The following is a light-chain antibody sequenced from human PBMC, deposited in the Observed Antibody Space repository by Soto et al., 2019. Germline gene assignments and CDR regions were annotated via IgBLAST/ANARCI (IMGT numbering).Light chain of an antibody. CDR3: SSYAGTNNYV. Sequence: QSVLTQPPSASGSPGQSVTISCTGTSSDVGGYDYGSWHQQHPGKAPKVIIYGVNKRPSGVPDRFSGSKSGNTASLTVSGLQAEDEADYYCSSYAGTNNYVFGIGTKLTVL. CDR2: GVN. J-gene: IGLJ1*01. V-gene: IGLV2-8*01. CDR1: SSDVGGYDY.